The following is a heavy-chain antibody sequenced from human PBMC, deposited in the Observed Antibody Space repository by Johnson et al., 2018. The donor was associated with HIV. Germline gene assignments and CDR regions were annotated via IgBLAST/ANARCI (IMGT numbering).Heavy chain of an antibody. CDR3: ARPNRPQYRSTFDI. J-gene: IGHJ3*02. D-gene: IGHD6-13*01. Sequence: QVQLVESGGGVVQPGGSLRLSCAASGFTFSDYYMSWIRQAPGKGLEWVAFIRYDGSNKYYADSVKGRFTISRDNAQNSLYLQMNSLRAEDTAIYYCARPNRPQYRSTFDIWGQGTKVTVSS. CDR1: GFTFSDYY. CDR2: IRYDGSNK. V-gene: IGHV3-11*01.